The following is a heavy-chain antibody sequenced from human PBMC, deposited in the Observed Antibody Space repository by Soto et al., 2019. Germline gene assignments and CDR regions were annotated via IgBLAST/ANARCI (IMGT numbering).Heavy chain of an antibody. J-gene: IGHJ5*02. V-gene: IGHV4-4*07. CDR1: GASIRSYH. CDR3: AKDVSSRRGFDP. CDR2: MQHTGNT. Sequence: QVQLQESGPGLVKPSETLSLTCAVSGASIRSYHWSWIRQPAGKGLEWIGRMQHTGNTNYNPSHKSRVTMSVDTSKNQISLKMTSVTAADTAVYFCAKDVSSRRGFDPWGQGILVIVSS. D-gene: IGHD3-16*01.